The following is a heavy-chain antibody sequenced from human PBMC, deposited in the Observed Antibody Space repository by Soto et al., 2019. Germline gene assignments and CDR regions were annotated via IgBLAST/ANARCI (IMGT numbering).Heavy chain of an antibody. D-gene: IGHD3-16*01. J-gene: IGHJ6*02. CDR3: ARGDDFDYYYGVDV. V-gene: IGHV1-69*06. CDR2: IVPMFGTS. CDR1: GGTFRNDT. Sequence: SGKVSCKASGGTFRNDTISWVRQAPGQGLEWMGGIVPMFGTSNYAQKFQGRVTTTADKSTNTAYMELSSLTSEDTAVYYCARGDDFDYYYGVDVWGQGTTVTVSS.